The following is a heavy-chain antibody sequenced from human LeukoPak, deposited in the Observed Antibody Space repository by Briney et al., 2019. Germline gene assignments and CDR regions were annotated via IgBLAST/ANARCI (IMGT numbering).Heavy chain of an antibody. V-gene: IGHV4-59*01. CDR2: IYYSGST. CDR1: GGSISSYY. Sequence: SETLSLTCTVSGGSISSYYWSWIRQPPGKGLEWIGYIYYSGSTNYNPSLKSRVTISVDTSKNQFSLKLSSMTAADTAVYYCARDSYSSGWYPDAFDIWGQGTMVTVSS. CDR3: ARDSYSSGWYPDAFDI. D-gene: IGHD6-19*01. J-gene: IGHJ3*02.